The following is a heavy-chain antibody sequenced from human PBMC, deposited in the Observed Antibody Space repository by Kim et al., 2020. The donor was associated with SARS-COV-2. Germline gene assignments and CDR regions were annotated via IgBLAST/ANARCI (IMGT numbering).Heavy chain of an antibody. CDR1: GYTFTSYD. D-gene: IGHD2-21*01. Sequence: ASVKVSCKASGYTFTSYDINWVRQATGQGLEWMGMMNPNSGNTGYAQKFQGRVTMTRNTSISTAYMELSSLRSEDTAVYYCARGAKYCGGDCYSIWGQGTLVTVSS. V-gene: IGHV1-8*01. CDR3: ARGAKYCGGDCYSI. J-gene: IGHJ4*02. CDR2: MNPNSGNT.